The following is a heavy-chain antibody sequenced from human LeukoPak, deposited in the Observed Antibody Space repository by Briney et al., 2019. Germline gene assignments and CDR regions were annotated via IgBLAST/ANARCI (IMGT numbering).Heavy chain of an antibody. CDR3: AKEVEMATISGGLNY. Sequence: QFGGSLRLSCAASGFTFSSYAMSWVRQAPGKGLEWVSAISGSGGRTYYADSVKGRFTISRDNSKNTLYLQMNSLRAEDTDVHYCAKEVEMATISGGLNYWGQGTLVTVSS. J-gene: IGHJ4*02. CDR2: ISGSGGRT. D-gene: IGHD5-24*01. V-gene: IGHV3-23*01. CDR1: GFTFSSYA.